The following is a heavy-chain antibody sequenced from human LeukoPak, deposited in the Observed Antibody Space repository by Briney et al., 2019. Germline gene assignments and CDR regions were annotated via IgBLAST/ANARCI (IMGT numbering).Heavy chain of an antibody. Sequence: GSSVGVSCKGSGGTLSNTVITWVRQAPGQGLEWMGRIIPVLVSTNYAPQFHARVTITADKSTNTAYMDLSSLTSEDTAVYFCATGTGGYNEHWGQGTLVTVSS. CDR1: GGTLSNTV. CDR3: ATGTGGYNEH. J-gene: IGHJ4*02. V-gene: IGHV1-69*04. CDR2: IIPVLVST. D-gene: IGHD5-24*01.